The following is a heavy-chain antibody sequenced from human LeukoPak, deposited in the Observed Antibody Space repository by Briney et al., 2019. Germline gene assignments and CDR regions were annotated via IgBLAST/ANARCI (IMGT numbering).Heavy chain of an antibody. CDR2: IYYSGST. Sequence: SETLSLTCTVSGGSISSYYWSWIRQPPGKGLEWIGYIYYSGSTNYNPSLKSRVTISVDTSKNQFSLKLSSVTAADTAAYYCARGNRYSNYLDYYYYGMDVWGQGTTVTVSS. D-gene: IGHD4-4*01. V-gene: IGHV4-59*01. CDR3: ARGNRYSNYLDYYYYGMDV. J-gene: IGHJ6*02. CDR1: GGSISSYY.